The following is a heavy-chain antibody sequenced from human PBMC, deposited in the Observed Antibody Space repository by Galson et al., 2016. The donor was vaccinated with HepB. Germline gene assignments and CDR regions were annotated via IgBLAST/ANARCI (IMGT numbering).Heavy chain of an antibody. D-gene: IGHD1-26*01. J-gene: IGHJ4*02. CDR3: AREGNYYTLDY. CDR2: VIPGNGDA. V-gene: IGHV1-3*01. Sequence: SVKVSCKASAYTFTNYAIHWVRQAPGQGLEWMGWVIPGNGDAEYSQTFQGRVTFARDTSANTAYMELSSLRSEDTAVYYCAREGNYYTLDYWGQGTLVTVSS. CDR1: AYTFTNYA.